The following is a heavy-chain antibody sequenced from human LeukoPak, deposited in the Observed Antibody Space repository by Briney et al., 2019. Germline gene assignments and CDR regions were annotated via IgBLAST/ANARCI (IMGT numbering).Heavy chain of an antibody. Sequence: GGSLRLSCEASGFTFSRYSMNWVRQVPGKGLEWVSYVSWTSSTILYADSVKGRFTISRDNAKNSLFLQMNSLRVEDTAVYYCARDGSSYGDYVDAGVGPDYWGQGTQVTVSS. J-gene: IGHJ4*02. CDR2: VSWTSSTI. D-gene: IGHD4-17*01. V-gene: IGHV3-48*04. CDR3: ARDGSSYGDYVDAGVGPDY. CDR1: GFTFSRYS.